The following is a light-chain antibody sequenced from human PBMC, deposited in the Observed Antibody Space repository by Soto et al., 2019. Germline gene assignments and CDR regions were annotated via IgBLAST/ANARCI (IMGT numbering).Light chain of an antibody. J-gene: IGKJ1*01. CDR2: GAS. V-gene: IGKV1-6*01. Sequence: AIQMTQSPSSLSASVGDRVTITFRASQGIRDALVWFQQKPGKAPELLISGASILHGGVPSRFSGSGFGSDFTLTIIGLQPEDFATYYCLQDSTYPWTFGQGTKV. CDR1: QGIRDA. CDR3: LQDSTYPWT.